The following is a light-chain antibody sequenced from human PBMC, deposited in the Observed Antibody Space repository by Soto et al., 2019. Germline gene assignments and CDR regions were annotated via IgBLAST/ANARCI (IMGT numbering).Light chain of an antibody. CDR2: GAS. J-gene: IGKJ5*01. CDR1: QSIGRN. Sequence: EIVVTQSPATLSVSPGERVTLSCRASQSIGRNLAWCQQTPGQAPRLLIYGASTRATGIPARFSGSGSWTEFTLTISSLQSEDFAVYYCQQYNTWPPITFGQGTRLEIK. V-gene: IGKV3-15*01. CDR3: QQYNTWPPIT.